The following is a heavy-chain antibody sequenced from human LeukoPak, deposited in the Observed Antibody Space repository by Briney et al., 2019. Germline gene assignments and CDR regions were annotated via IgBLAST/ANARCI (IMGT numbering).Heavy chain of an antibody. D-gene: IGHD4-17*01. CDR2: IYYSGST. Sequence: SETLSLTCTVSGGSISRVSYYWSWIRQPPGKGLEWIGYIYYSGSTYYSPSLKSRLTLSVDTSKNQFSLNLSSVTAADTAVYYCATRERTPVGVSHGDYILYRGPGTLVTVSS. CDR1: GGSISRVSYY. J-gene: IGHJ4*02. V-gene: IGHV4-30-4*01. CDR3: ATRERTPVGVSHGDYILY.